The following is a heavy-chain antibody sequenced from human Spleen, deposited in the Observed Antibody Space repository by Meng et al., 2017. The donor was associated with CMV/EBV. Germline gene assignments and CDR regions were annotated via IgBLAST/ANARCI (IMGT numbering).Heavy chain of an antibody. D-gene: IGHD6-13*01. CDR1: GYTFTSYG. CDR2: ISAYNGNT. CDR3: ARVSDAEAFPPFYSCSWLPDQPHGMDV. Sequence: ASVKVSCKASGYTFTSYGISWVRQAPGQGLEWMGWISAYNGNTNYAQKLQGRVTMTTDTSTSTAYMELRSLRSDDTAVYYCARVSDAEAFPPFYSCSWLPDQPHGMDVWGQGTTVTVSS. J-gene: IGHJ6*02. V-gene: IGHV1-18*01.